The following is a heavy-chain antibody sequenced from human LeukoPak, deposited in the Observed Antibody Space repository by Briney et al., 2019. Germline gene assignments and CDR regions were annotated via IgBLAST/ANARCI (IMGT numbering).Heavy chain of an antibody. CDR3: ARMPIAAARTYFDY. CDR2: IYYSGST. CDR1: GSSISSYY. Sequence: SETLSLTCTVSGSSISSYYWSWIRQPPGKGLEWIGYIYYSGSTNYNPSLKSRVTISVDTSKNQFSLKLSSVTAADTAVYYCARMPIAAARTYFDYWGQGTLVTVSS. V-gene: IGHV4-59*01. D-gene: IGHD6-13*01. J-gene: IGHJ4*02.